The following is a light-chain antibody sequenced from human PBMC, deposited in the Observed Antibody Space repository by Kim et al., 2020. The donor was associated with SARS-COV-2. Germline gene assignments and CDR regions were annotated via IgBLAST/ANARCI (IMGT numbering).Light chain of an antibody. J-gene: IGLJ2*01. CDR3: SSYTTARTLL. CDR1: SSDIGGYIF. Sequence: GQSITISCTGTSSDIGGYIFVSWYQQQPGKAPRLMIYDVSYRPSGISNRFSGSKSGNTASLTISGLQAEDEADYYCSSYTTARTLLFGGGTQLTVL. V-gene: IGLV2-14*03. CDR2: DVS.